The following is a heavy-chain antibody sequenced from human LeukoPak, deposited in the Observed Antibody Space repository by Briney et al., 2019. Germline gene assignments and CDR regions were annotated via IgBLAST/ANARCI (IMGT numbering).Heavy chain of an antibody. V-gene: IGHV1-69*05. J-gene: IGHJ3*02. CDR1: GDTISAYS. D-gene: IGHD5-24*01. CDR3: ARIRDGYNDAYDI. Sequence: GASVKVSCKAAGDTISAYSLNWVRQAPGQGLEWMGGIIPIFGRAYYAQNLQGRVTMTRDTSTSTVYMGLSSLRSEDTAVYYCARIRDGYNDAYDIWGQGTMVTVSS. CDR2: IIPIFGRA.